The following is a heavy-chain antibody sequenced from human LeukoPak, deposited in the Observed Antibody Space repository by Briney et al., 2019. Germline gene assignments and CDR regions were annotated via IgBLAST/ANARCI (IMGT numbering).Heavy chain of an antibody. Sequence: ASVKVSCKASGYTFTSYDINWVRQATGQGLEWMGRMNPNSGKTGYAQKFQGRVTMTRSTSISTAYMELSSLRSEDTAVYYCARGSTVDTVATPLKYWGQGTLVTVSS. J-gene: IGHJ4*02. CDR2: MNPNSGKT. D-gene: IGHD5-12*01. CDR1: GYTFTSYD. V-gene: IGHV1-8*01. CDR3: ARGSTVDTVATPLKY.